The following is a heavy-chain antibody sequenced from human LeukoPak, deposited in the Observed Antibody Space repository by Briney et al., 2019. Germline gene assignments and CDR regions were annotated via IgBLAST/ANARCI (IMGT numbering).Heavy chain of an antibody. CDR1: GYTFTNCY. CDR2: INPSGGCT. D-gene: IGHD4-11*01. Sequence: ASVKVSRTASGYTFTNCYIHWVRQAPGQGLEWMGIINPSGGCTNFAQKFQGRVTMTTDTSTIIVYMELSSLRSEDTAVYYCARWTTTYLDYWGQGTLVTVSS. J-gene: IGHJ4*02. V-gene: IGHV1-46*01. CDR3: ARWTTTYLDY.